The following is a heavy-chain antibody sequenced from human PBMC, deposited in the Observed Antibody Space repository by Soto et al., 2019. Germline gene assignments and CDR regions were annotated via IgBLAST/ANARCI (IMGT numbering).Heavy chain of an antibody. V-gene: IGHV1-69*12. Sequence: QVQLVQSGAEVKKPGSSVKVSCKASGGTFSSYAISWVRQAPGQGLEWMGGIIPIFGTANYAQKFQGRVTIAADESTSXXDXEPXSLRSEDTAVYYCARGIVVVVAATLDYYYYYGMDVWGQGTTVTVSS. CDR1: GGTFSSYA. D-gene: IGHD2-15*01. J-gene: IGHJ6*02. CDR2: IIPIFGTA. CDR3: ARGIVVVVAATLDYYYYYGMDV.